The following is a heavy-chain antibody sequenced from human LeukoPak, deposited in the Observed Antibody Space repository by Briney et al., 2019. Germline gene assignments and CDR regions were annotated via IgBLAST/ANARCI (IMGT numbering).Heavy chain of an antibody. CDR2: IIPILGTT. CDR3: ARDNDSRDPPHFDY. Sequence: SVKVSCKASGRTFNSYAISWVRQAPGQGLEWMGGIIPILGTTNYARQFRGRVTLTADKSTRTAYMELSSLRSEDTAVYYCARDNDSRDPPHFDYWGQGTLVSVSS. J-gene: IGHJ4*02. D-gene: IGHD3-16*01. CDR1: GRTFNSYA. V-gene: IGHV1-69*06.